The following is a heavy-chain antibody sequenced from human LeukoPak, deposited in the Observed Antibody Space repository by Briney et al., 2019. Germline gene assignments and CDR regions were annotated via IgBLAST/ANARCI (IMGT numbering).Heavy chain of an antibody. Sequence: PGGSLRLSCAASGFTFDDYAMHWVRQAPGKGLEWVSLISREGDTTYYADSVRGRFTISRDNSKNSLYLQMNSLTADDTAFYYCTRDTDYGSATNYFDHWGQGTLVSVSS. CDR1: GFTFDDYA. CDR3: TRDTDYGSATNYFDH. CDR2: ISREGDTT. V-gene: IGHV3-43D*04. J-gene: IGHJ4*02. D-gene: IGHD3-10*01.